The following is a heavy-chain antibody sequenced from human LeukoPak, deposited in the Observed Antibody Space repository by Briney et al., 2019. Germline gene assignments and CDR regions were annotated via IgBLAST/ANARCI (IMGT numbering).Heavy chain of an antibody. J-gene: IGHJ4*02. CDR1: GFPLSSFW. CDR3: ARLTGTTGFDY. Sequence: GALRLSYAASGFPLSSFWMSWVRQAPGKGMEWVANIKQDGSDKYYVDSVKGRFTISRDNAKNSLYLQLNSLRADDTAGYYCARLTGTTGFDYWGQGTLVTVSS. V-gene: IGHV3-7*01. CDR2: IKQDGSDK. D-gene: IGHD1-1*01.